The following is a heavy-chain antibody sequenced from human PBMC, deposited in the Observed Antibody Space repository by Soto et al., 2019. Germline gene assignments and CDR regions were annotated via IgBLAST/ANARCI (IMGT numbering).Heavy chain of an antibody. J-gene: IGHJ6*02. CDR3: ARGPPAGDYYYYYYGMDV. CDR1: GFTFGSYG. CDR2: IWYDGSNK. D-gene: IGHD2-21*02. V-gene: IGHV3-33*01. Sequence: PGGSLRLSCAASGFTFGSYGMHWVRQAPGKGLEWVAVIWYDGSNKYYADSVKGRFTISRDNSKNTLYLQMNSLRAEDTAVYYCARGPPAGDYYYYYYGMDVWGQGTTVTVSS.